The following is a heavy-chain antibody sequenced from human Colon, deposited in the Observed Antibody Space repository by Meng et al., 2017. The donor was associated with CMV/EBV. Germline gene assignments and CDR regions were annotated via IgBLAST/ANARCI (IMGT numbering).Heavy chain of an antibody. J-gene: IGHJ4*02. D-gene: IGHD1-26*01. Sequence: GGSLRLSCAASGFTFSSYEMFWVRQAPGKGLEWVAFIWYDGTQKYYADSVKGRFTISRDNSKDTLYLQMNSLRPEDTAVYYCAKVPLVGANLFYFDYWGLGTLVTVSS. CDR1: GFTFSSYE. V-gene: IGHV3-30*02. CDR2: IWYDGTQK. CDR3: AKVPLVGANLFYFDY.